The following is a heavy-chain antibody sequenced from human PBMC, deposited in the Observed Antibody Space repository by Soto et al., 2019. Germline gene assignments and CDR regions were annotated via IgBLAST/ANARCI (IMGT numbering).Heavy chain of an antibody. CDR1: NGSVSGYY. D-gene: IGHD7-27*01. CDR3: ARGPSGDKVHY. V-gene: IGHV4-59*08. J-gene: IGHJ4*02. CDR2: IYYSGYT. Sequence: SETLSLTCTVSNGSVSGYYWRWIRQSPGKGLEWIGYIYYSGYTNYNPSLKSRVTISVDTSKNQFSLRLTSVTAADTAVYYCARGPSGDKVHYWGQGALVTVSS.